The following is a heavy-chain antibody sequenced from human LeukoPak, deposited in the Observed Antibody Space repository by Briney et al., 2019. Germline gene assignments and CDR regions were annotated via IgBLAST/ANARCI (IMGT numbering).Heavy chain of an antibody. D-gene: IGHD2-2*01. CDR1: GFTFSSFA. J-gene: IGHJ3*01. V-gene: IGHV3-23*01. Sequence: QPGGSLRLSCAASGFTFSSFAMSWVRQAPGKGLEWVSVISGSGGSTYYADSVKGRFTISRDNSKNTLFLQMNSLRAEDTAVYYCAKDRSCTGSSCNVGSWGQGTMVTVSS. CDR2: ISGSGGST. CDR3: AKDRSCTGSSCNVGS.